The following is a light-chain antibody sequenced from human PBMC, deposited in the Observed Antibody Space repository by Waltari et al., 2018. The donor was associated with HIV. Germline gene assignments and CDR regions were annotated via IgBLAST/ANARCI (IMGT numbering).Light chain of an antibody. V-gene: IGLV3-19*01. CDR1: SLRSYY. CDR3: NSRDSSGNHNWV. Sequence: SSELTQDPAVSVALGQTVRITCQGDSLRSYYASWYQQKPGQAPVLVIYGKNNRPSWIPDRFSGSSSGNTASLTITGAQAEDEADYYCNSRDSSGNHNWVFGGGTKLTVL. CDR2: GKN. J-gene: IGLJ3*02.